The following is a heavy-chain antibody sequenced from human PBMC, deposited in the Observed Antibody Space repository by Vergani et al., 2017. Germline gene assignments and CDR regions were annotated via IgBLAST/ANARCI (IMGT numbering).Heavy chain of an antibody. CDR3: ARDNTPRKFDY. V-gene: IGHV3-23*01. CDR1: GFTFSSYA. D-gene: IGHD2/OR15-2a*01. J-gene: IGHJ4*02. Sequence: EVQLLESGGGLVQPGGSLRLSCAASGFTFSSYAMSWVRQAPGKGLEWVSAISGSGGSTYYADSVKGRFTISRDNAKNSLYLQMNSLRAEDTAVYYCARDNTPRKFDYWGQGTLVTVSS. CDR2: ISGSGGST.